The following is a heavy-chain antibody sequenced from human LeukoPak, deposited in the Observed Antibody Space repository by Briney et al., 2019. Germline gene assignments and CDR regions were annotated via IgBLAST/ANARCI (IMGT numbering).Heavy chain of an antibody. J-gene: IGHJ4*02. Sequence: GGSVRLSCAAYAFTFYRYWMLWLRQAPGKGLVWVSRINSDGSGTSYADSVKGRFTISRDNAKNTLYLQMNRLRGEDTDVYYCARDSSKCYYDYWGQGTMVTVSS. D-gene: IGHD2-2*01. CDR3: ARDSSKCYYDY. CDR2: INSDGSGT. CDR1: AFTFYRYW. V-gene: IGHV3-74*01.